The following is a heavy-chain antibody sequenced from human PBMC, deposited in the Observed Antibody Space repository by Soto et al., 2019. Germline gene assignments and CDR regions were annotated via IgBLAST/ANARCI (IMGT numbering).Heavy chain of an antibody. Sequence: PSETLSLTCTVSGCSISTISYYWGWIRQPPGKGLEWIGSIYYSGSTYYNPSLKSRVTISVDTSKNQFSLKLSSVAAADTAVYYCARLRTNSSGWYRPAGAFDIWGQGTMVT. D-gene: IGHD6-19*01. J-gene: IGHJ3*02. CDR3: ARLRTNSSGWYRPAGAFDI. CDR1: GCSISTISYY. CDR2: IYYSGST. V-gene: IGHV4-39*01.